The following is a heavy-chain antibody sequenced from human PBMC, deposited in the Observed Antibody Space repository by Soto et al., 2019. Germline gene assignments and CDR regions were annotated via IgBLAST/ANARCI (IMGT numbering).Heavy chain of an antibody. J-gene: IGHJ4*02. Sequence: SVKVSCKAAGFTFTSSTVQWVRQARGQRLEWVGWIVVGSGSTNYAQKFQGWVTMTRDTSISTAYMELSRLRSDDTAVYYCARENGKAMGPFDYWGQGTLVTVSS. D-gene: IGHD5-18*01. CDR1: GFTFTSST. V-gene: IGHV1-58*01. CDR3: ARENGKAMGPFDY. CDR2: IVVGSGST.